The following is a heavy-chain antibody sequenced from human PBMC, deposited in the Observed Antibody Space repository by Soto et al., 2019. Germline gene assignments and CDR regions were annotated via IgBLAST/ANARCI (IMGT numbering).Heavy chain of an antibody. CDR1: GGSISSGGYY. V-gene: IGHV4-31*03. J-gene: IGHJ4*02. CDR3: ARGYFEVAAAGTLNDY. CDR2: IYYSGST. Sequence: QVQLQESGPGLVKPSQTLSLTCTVSGGSISSGGYYWSWIRQHPGKGLEWIGYIYYSGSTYYNPSLKSRVTISVDTSKNQFSLKLSSVTAADTAVYYCARGYFEVAAAGTLNDYWGQGTLVTVSS. D-gene: IGHD6-13*01.